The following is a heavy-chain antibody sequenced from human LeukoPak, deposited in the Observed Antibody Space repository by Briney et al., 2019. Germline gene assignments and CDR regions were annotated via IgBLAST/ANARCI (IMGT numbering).Heavy chain of an antibody. D-gene: IGHD3-10*01. V-gene: IGHV2-5*02. CDR3: AVWGALGWFDP. CDR1: GFSLSTTGVG. Sequence: SGPTLVNXTQTLTLTCTFSGFSLSTTGVGVGWIRQPPGKALEWLAFIYWDDDKRYSPSLKSRLTIPKDTSKNQVLLTMSSMDPMDTATYYCAVWGALGWFDPWGQGTLVTVSS. CDR2: IYWDDDK. J-gene: IGHJ5*02.